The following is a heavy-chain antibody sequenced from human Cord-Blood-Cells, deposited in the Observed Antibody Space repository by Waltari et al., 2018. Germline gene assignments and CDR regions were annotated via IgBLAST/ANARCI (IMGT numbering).Heavy chain of an antibody. CDR3: AKGLYSNYNWFDP. CDR1: GFTFSSYA. D-gene: IGHD4-4*01. V-gene: IGHV3-23*01. J-gene: IGHJ5*02. CDR2: ISGSGGST. Sequence: EVQLLESGGGLVQPGGSLRLSCAASGFTFSSYAMSWVRQAPGKGLEWVSAISGSGGSTYYADSVEGRFTISRDNSKNTLYLQMNSLRSEDTAVYYCAKGLYSNYNWFDPWGQGTLVTVSS.